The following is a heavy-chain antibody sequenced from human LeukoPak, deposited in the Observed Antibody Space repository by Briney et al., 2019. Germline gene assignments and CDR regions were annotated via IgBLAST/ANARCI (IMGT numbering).Heavy chain of an antibody. D-gene: IGHD6-19*01. CDR2: ISSSGSTI. CDR1: GFTFSTYE. J-gene: IGHJ3*02. CDR3: ARGRGGISVAATSAFDI. V-gene: IGHV3-48*03. Sequence: PGGSLRLSCAASGFTFSTYEMNWVRQAPGKGLEWVSYISSSGSTIYYADSVKGRFTISRDNAKNSLYLRMNSLRAEDTAVYYCARGRGGISVAATSAFDIWGQGTMVTVSS.